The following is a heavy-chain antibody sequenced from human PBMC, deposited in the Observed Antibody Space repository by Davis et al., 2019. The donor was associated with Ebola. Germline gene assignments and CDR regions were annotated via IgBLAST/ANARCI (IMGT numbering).Heavy chain of an antibody. CDR3: ARGWFRSGMDV. Sequence: HSQTLSLTCAISGNSVSINSGGWNWIRQSPSRGLEWLGRTYYNSKWFNDYALSVKSRLTINPDTSKNQFSLLLNSVTPEDTAIYFCARGWFRSGMDVWGQGTTVTVSS. CDR1: GNSVSINSGG. CDR2: TYYNSKWFN. V-gene: IGHV6-1*01. D-gene: IGHD3-10*01. J-gene: IGHJ6*02.